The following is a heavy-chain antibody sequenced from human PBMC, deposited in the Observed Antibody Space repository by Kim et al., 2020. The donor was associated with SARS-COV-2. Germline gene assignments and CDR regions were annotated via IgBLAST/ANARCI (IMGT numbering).Heavy chain of an antibody. Sequence: SETLSLTCAVYGGSFSGYYWSWIRQPPGKGLEWIGEINHSGSTNYNPSLKSRVTISVDTSKNQFSLKLSSVTAADTAVYYCARDDFSGGDRKSSYYYYGMDVWGQGTTVTVSS. V-gene: IGHV4-34*01. J-gene: IGHJ6*02. CDR2: INHSGST. CDR1: GGSFSGYY. D-gene: IGHD2-21*01. CDR3: ARDDFSGGDRKSSYYYYGMDV.